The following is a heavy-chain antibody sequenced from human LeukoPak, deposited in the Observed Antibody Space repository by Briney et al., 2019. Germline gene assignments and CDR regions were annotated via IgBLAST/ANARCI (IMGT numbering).Heavy chain of an antibody. D-gene: IGHD4-17*01. J-gene: IGHJ4*02. V-gene: IGHV3-53*01. CDR2: IYSGGST. CDR3: AGKAVTRNYFDY. CDR1: GFTVSSNY. Sequence: GGSLRLSCAASGFTVSSNYMNSVRQAPGKGLEWVSVIYSGGSTYHADSVKGRFTISRDNSKNTLFLQMNSLRAEDTAVYYCAGKAVTRNYFDYWGQGTLVTVSS.